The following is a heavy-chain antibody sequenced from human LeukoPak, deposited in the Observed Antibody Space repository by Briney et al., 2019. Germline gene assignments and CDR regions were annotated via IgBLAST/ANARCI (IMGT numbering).Heavy chain of an antibody. V-gene: IGHV4-34*01. J-gene: IGHJ6*03. Sequence: SETLSLTCAVYGGSFSHYYWSWIRQSPGMGREWIGEINDSGTIKHNSSLMSRVTISLDKSKNQYSLRLSSATAADTAVYYCARRWNYGRNYYVDVWGKGATVSVS. CDR3: ARRWNYGRNYYVDV. CDR2: INDSGTI. CDR1: GGSFSHYY. D-gene: IGHD1-7*01.